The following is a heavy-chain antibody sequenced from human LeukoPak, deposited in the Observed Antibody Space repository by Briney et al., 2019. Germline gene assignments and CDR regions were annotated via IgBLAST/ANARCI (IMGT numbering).Heavy chain of an antibody. J-gene: IGHJ4*02. Sequence: PGRSLRLSCAASGFTFSSYSMHWVRQAPGKGLEWVAVISYDGSDKYYADSVKGRFTISRDNSKNTLYLQMNSLRAEDTAVYYCARSDPPLLCGELGFDYWGQGTLVTVSS. V-gene: IGHV3-30-3*01. CDR3: ARSDPPLLCGELGFDY. CDR2: ISYDGSDK. D-gene: IGHD3-10*01. CDR1: GFTFSSYS.